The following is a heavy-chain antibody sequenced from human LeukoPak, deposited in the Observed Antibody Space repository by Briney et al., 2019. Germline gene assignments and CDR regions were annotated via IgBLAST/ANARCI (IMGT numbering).Heavy chain of an antibody. Sequence: SETLSLTCTVSGGSISSGSYYWSWIRQPAGKGLEWIGRIYTSGSTNYNPSLKSRVTISVDTSKNQFSLKLSSVTAADTAVCYCARDHWHGGSGYWFDPWGQGTLVTVSS. CDR3: ARDHWHGGSGYWFDP. V-gene: IGHV4-61*02. CDR1: GGSISSGSYY. J-gene: IGHJ5*02. D-gene: IGHD4-23*01. CDR2: IYTSGST.